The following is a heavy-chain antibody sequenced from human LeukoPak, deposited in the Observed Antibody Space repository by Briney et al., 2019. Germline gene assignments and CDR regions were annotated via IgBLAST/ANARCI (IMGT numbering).Heavy chain of an antibody. CDR3: AKDINYYYMDV. CDR2: ITWNGGST. CDR1: GFTFDDYA. Sequence: PGGSPRLSCAASGFTFDDYAMHWVRQAPGKGLEWVSLITWNGGSTFYADSVKGRFTISRDNSKDSLYLQMTRLRPQEHPFYYCAKDINYYYMDVWGKGTTVTVSS. V-gene: IGHV3-43D*03. J-gene: IGHJ6*03.